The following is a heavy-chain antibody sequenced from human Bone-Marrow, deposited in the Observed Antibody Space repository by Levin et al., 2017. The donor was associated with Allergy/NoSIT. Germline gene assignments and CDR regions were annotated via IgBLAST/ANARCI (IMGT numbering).Heavy chain of an antibody. Sequence: KGLEWMGIIYPDDSDTKYSPSFQGQVTISADKSINTAYLQWSSLEASDTAIYYCARPWGDHDWGQGTLVTVSS. CDR3: ARPWGDHD. CDR2: IYPDDSDT. D-gene: IGHD2-21*02. J-gene: IGHJ4*02. V-gene: IGHV5-51*01.